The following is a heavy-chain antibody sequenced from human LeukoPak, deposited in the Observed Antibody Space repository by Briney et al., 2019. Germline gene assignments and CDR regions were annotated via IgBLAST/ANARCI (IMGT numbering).Heavy chain of an antibody. CDR3: ARVVQYGSTPGVYYFDY. D-gene: IGHD6-13*01. V-gene: IGHV1-8*01. CDR2: MNPNSGNT. CDR1: GYTFTSYD. Sequence: ASVKVSCKASGYTFTSYDINWVRQATGQGLEWMGWMNPNSGNTGYAQKFQGRVTMTRNTSISTAYMELSRLRSDDTAVYYCARVVQYGSTPGVYYFDYWGQGTLVTVSS. J-gene: IGHJ4*02.